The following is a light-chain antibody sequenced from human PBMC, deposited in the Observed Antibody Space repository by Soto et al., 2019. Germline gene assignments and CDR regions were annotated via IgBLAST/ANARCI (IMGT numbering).Light chain of an antibody. J-gene: IGLJ7*01. CDR1: SSNIGNNY. V-gene: IGLV1-51*02. CDR2: ENN. Sequence: QSVLTQPPSVSAAPGQTVTISCSGSSSNIGNNYVSWYQQLPGTAPKLLIYENNKRPSGIPDRFSGSKSGTSATLGITGLQTGDEADYYCGTWDSSLSFAVFGGGTQLT. CDR3: GTWDSSLSFAV.